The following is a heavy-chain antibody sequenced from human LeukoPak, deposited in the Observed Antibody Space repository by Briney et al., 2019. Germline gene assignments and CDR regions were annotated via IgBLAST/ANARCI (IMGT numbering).Heavy chain of an antibody. J-gene: IGHJ3*02. V-gene: IGHV4-59*01. CDR2: IYYSGST. CDR1: GGSISSYY. Sequence: SETLSLTCTVSGGSISSYYWSWIRQPPGKGLEGIGYIYYSGSTNYNPSLKSRVTISVDTSKNQFSLKLSSVTAADTAVYYCARLAYCGGDCCTSAFDIWGQGTMVTVSS. D-gene: IGHD2-21*02. CDR3: ARLAYCGGDCCTSAFDI.